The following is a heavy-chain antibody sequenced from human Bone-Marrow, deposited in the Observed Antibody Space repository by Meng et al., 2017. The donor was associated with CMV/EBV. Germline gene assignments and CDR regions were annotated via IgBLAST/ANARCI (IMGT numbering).Heavy chain of an antibody. V-gene: IGHV1-2*02. J-gene: IGHJ4*02. CDR2: INPNSGGT. CDR3: LYGSGSYYAPFDY. Sequence: ASVNSCKASGYTFTGYYMHWVRQAPGQGLEWMGWINPNSGGTNYAQKFQGRVTMTRDTSISTAYMELSRLRSDDTAVYYCLYGSGSYYAPFDYWGQGTLVTVSS. CDR1: GYTFTGYY. D-gene: IGHD3-10*01.